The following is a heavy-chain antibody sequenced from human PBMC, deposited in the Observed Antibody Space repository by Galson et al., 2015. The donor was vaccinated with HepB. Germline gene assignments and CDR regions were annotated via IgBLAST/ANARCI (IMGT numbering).Heavy chain of an antibody. Sequence: SLRLSCAASGFTFSSYAMHWVRQAPGKGLEWVAVISYDGSNKYYADSVKGRFTISRDNSKNTPYLQMNSLRAEDTAVYYCAQPGSDYWGQGTLVTVSS. J-gene: IGHJ4*02. D-gene: IGHD1-26*01. CDR3: AQPGSDY. CDR2: ISYDGSNK. V-gene: IGHV3-30*04. CDR1: GFTFSSYA.